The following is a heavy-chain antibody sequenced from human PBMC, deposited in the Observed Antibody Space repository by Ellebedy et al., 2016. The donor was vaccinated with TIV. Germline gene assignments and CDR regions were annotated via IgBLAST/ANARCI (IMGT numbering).Heavy chain of an antibody. D-gene: IGHD6-13*01. CDR3: ARWGGGYSSSWYNWFDP. CDR2: IIPIFGTA. J-gene: IGHJ5*02. CDR1: GGTFSSYA. Sequence: AASVKVSCKASGGTFSSYAISWVRQALGQGLEWMGGIIPIFGTANYAQKFQVRVTITADESTSTAYMELSSLRSEDTAVYYCARWGGGYSSSWYNWFDPWGQGTLVTVSS. V-gene: IGHV1-69*13.